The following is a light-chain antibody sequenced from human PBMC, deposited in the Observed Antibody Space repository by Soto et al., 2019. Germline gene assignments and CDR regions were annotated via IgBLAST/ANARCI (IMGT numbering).Light chain of an antibody. Sequence: QSALTQPASVSGSPGQSITISCTGTSSDAGTYNSVSWYQQYPGKAPKLMIHDVSNRPSGVSNRFSGSKSGNTASLTISGLQAEDEGDYYCSSYTSSSSYVFGSGTKVTVL. CDR1: SSDAGTYNS. CDR2: DVS. V-gene: IGLV2-14*01. CDR3: SSYTSSSSYV. J-gene: IGLJ1*01.